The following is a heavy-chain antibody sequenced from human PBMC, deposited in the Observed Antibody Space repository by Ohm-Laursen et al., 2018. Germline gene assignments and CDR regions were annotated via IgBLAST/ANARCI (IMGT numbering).Heavy chain of an antibody. CDR2: IIPIFGTA. CDR3: ARVGSSSWYEYFQH. J-gene: IGHJ1*01. CDR1: GGTFSSYA. Sequence: ASVKVSCKASGGTFSSYAISWVRQAPGQGLEWMGGIIPIFGTANYEQKFQGRVTITADKSTSTAYMELSSLRSEDTAVYYCARVGSSSWYEYFQHWGQGTLVTVSS. D-gene: IGHD6-13*01. V-gene: IGHV1-69*06.